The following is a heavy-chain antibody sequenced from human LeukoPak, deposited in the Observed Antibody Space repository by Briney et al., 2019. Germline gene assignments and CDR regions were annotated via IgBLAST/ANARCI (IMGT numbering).Heavy chain of an antibody. CDR3: VGVGYSGYDYEDY. Sequence: GGSLRLSCAASGFTFSSYWMHWVRQAPGKGLVWVSRINSDGSSTSYADSVKGRFTISRDSAKNTLYLQMNSLRAEDTAVYYCVGVGYSGYDYEDYWGQGTLVTVSS. CDR2: INSDGSST. D-gene: IGHD5-12*01. CDR1: GFTFSSYW. V-gene: IGHV3-74*01. J-gene: IGHJ4*02.